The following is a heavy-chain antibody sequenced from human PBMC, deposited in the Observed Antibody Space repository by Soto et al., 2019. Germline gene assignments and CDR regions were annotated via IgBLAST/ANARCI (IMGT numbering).Heavy chain of an antibody. CDR2: ISHSGSN. J-gene: IGHJ4*02. CDR3: ARRAYCGANCYSVYSDS. Sequence: QVQLQESGPGLVKPSQTLSLTCTVSGGSISSGDYYWSWIRQSPGKALEWLGYISHSGSNSYNPSLKSRLSISVDTSKNQFSLKLTSVTAADTAVYYCARRAYCGANCYSVYSDSWGQGALVTVSS. D-gene: IGHD2-21*02. CDR1: GGSISSGDYY. V-gene: IGHV4-30-4*01.